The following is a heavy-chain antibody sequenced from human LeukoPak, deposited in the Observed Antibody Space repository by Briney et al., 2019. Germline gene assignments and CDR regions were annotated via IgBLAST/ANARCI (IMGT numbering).Heavy chain of an antibody. D-gene: IGHD2-2*01. CDR2: ITYSGDNT. J-gene: IGHJ4*02. CDR1: GFTVGSHA. Sequence: PGGSLRLSCAASGFTVGSHAMTWVRQAPGKGLEWVSGITYSGDNTYYAGSVKGRFTISRDNARNTLFLQMNSLRAEDTAVYYCEKDKLPTAMFSYVYWGRGHLAPVSS. V-gene: IGHV3-23*01. CDR3: EKDKLPTAMFSYVY.